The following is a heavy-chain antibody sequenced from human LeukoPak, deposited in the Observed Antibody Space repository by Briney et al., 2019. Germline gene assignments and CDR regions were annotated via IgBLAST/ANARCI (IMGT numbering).Heavy chain of an antibody. CDR2: ISSSSSYI. CDR3: ARVWYGSGSYLDY. CDR1: GFTFSSYS. Sequence: PGGSLRLSCAASGFTFSSYSMNWVRQAPGKGLEWVSSISSSSSYIYYADSVKGRFTISRDNAKNSLYLQMNSLRAEDTAVYYCARVWYGSGSYLDYWGQGTLVTVSS. J-gene: IGHJ4*02. V-gene: IGHV3-21*01. D-gene: IGHD3-10*01.